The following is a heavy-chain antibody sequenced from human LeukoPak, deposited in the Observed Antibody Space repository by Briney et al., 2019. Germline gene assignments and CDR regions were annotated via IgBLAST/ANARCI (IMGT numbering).Heavy chain of an antibody. Sequence: PGGSLRLSCVASGFSFSTYEMNWVRQAPGKGLEWVAYISTSGSSVYYADSLKGRFTVSRDNAKSSLFLQVDSLTVADTAVYYCARAGREVTTGYFDDWGQGTLVAVSS. D-gene: IGHD2-21*02. CDR1: GFSFSTYE. J-gene: IGHJ4*02. V-gene: IGHV3-48*03. CDR2: ISTSGSSV. CDR3: ARAGREVTTGYFDD.